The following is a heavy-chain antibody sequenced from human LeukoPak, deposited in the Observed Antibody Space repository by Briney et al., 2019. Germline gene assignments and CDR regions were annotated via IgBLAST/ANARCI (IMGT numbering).Heavy chain of an antibody. CDR1: GFTFSSYS. CDR2: ISSSSSYI. D-gene: IGHD3-22*01. CDR3: ARLGHYYDSSGYYPYFDY. J-gene: IGHJ4*02. Sequence: GGSLRLSCAASGFTFSSYSMNWVRQAPGKGLEWVSSISSSSSYIYYADSVKGRFTISRDNAKNSLYLQKNSLRAEDTAVCYCARLGHYYDSSGYYPYFDYWGQGTLVTVSS. V-gene: IGHV3-21*01.